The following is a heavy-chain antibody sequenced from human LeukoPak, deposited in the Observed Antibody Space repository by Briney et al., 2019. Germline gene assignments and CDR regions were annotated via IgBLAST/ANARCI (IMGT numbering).Heavy chain of an antibody. Sequence: GGSLRLACTAAGFMFSSYGMHWVRQAPGKGLEWVAVIWYDGSNKYYADSVKGRFTISRDNSKNTLYLQMNSLRAEDTAVYYCARDVVPAAMSGMDVWGQGTTVTVSS. CDR1: GFMFSSYG. J-gene: IGHJ6*02. D-gene: IGHD2-2*01. CDR3: ARDVVPAAMSGMDV. CDR2: IWYDGSNK. V-gene: IGHV3-33*01.